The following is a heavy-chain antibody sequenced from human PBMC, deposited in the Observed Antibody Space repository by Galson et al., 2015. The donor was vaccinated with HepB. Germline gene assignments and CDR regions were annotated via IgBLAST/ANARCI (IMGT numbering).Heavy chain of an antibody. Sequence: SVKVSCKASGGTFSSYAISWVRQAPGQGLEWMGGIIPIFGTANYAQKFQGRVTITADESTSTAYMELSSLRSEDTAVYYCARGPRPYCSSTSCYQPFDYWGQGTLVTVSS. J-gene: IGHJ4*02. CDR3: ARGPRPYCSSTSCYQPFDY. D-gene: IGHD2-2*01. CDR1: GGTFSSYA. CDR2: IIPIFGTA. V-gene: IGHV1-69*13.